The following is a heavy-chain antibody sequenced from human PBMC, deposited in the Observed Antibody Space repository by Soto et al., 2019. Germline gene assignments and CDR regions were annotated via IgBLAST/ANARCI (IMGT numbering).Heavy chain of an antibody. CDR2: IKSKTDGGTT. CDR1: GFTFSNAW. CDR3: TTGPLRYFDWSFYYYYMDV. V-gene: IGHV3-15*01. J-gene: IGHJ6*03. D-gene: IGHD3-9*01. Sequence: GGSLRLSCAASGFTFSNAWMSWVRQAPGKGLEWVGRIKSKTDGGTTDYAAPVKGRFTISRDDSKNTLYLQMNSLKTEDTAVYYCTTGPLRYFDWSFYYYYMDVWGKGTTVTVSS.